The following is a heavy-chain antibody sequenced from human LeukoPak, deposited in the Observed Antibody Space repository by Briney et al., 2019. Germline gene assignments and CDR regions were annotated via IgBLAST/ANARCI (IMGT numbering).Heavy chain of an antibody. CDR2: IYYGGST. V-gene: IGHV4-59*01. D-gene: IGHD5-12*01. Sequence: SETLSLTCTVSGGSISSYYWSWIRQPPGKGREWIGYIYYGGSTNYNPSLKSRVTISVDTSKNQFSLKLSSVTAADTAVYYCARQSGYDLDYFDYWGQGTLVTVSS. J-gene: IGHJ4*02. CDR3: ARQSGYDLDYFDY. CDR1: GGSISSYY.